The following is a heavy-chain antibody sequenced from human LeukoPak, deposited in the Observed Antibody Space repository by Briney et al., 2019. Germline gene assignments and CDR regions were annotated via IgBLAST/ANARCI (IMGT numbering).Heavy chain of an antibody. V-gene: IGHV3-30*02. CDR1: GFTFSSYG. Sequence: QTGGSLRLSCAASGFTFSSYGMHWVRQGPGKGLEWVAFIRYDGSNKYYGDSVKGRFTISRDNSKNTLYLQMNSLRAEDTAVYYCAKVPLKLGYCSSTSCSAIWGQGTMVTVSS. CDR2: IRYDGSNK. CDR3: AKVPLKLGYCSSTSCSAI. J-gene: IGHJ3*02. D-gene: IGHD2-2*01.